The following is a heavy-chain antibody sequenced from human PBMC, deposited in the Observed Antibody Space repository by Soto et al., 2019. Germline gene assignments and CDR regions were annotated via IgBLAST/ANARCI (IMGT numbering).Heavy chain of an antibody. V-gene: IGHV3-9*01. J-gene: IGHJ6*02. Sequence: LRLACAASGFTFDDYAMHWVRQAPGKGLEWVSGISWNSGSIGYADSVKGRFTISRDNAKNSLYLQMNSLRAEDTALYYYSKAFNYYYGMDVWGQGTTVTVS. CDR3: SKAFNYYYGMDV. CDR1: GFTFDDYA. CDR2: ISWNSGSI.